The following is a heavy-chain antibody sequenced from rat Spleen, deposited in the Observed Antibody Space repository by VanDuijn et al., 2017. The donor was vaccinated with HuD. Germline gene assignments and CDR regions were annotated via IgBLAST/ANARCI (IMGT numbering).Heavy chain of an antibody. CDR1: GFSLTSYH. CDR2: IQNGGST. D-gene: IGHD1-2*01. V-gene: IGHV2-27*01. Sequence: QVQLKESGPGLVQPSQTLSLTCTVSGFSLTSYHVHWVRQPPGKGLEWMGRIQNGGSTDYNSALKTRLTISRDTSKNQVFLKMCRLQSDDTAIYYCTSSLYSSPRLDHVGQGVMVTVSS. J-gene: IGHJ2*01. CDR3: TSSLYSSPRLDH.